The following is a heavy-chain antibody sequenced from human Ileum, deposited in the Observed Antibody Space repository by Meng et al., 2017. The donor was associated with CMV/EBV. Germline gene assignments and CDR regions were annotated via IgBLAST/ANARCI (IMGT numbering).Heavy chain of an antibody. V-gene: IGHV1-8*02. Sequence: ASVKVSCKASGYTFTSYDINWVRQATGQGLEWMGWMNSYSGDTGYAQKFQGRVTMTRSTYISTAYMELSGLRSDDTAVYYCAKGLPPTRGDHTNSWGQGTLVTVSS. CDR3: AKGLPPTRGDHTNS. CDR2: MNSYSGDT. CDR1: GYTFTSYD. J-gene: IGHJ4*02. D-gene: IGHD3-10*01.